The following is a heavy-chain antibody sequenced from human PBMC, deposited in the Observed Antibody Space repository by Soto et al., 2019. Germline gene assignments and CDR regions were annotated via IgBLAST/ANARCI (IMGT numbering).Heavy chain of an antibody. J-gene: IGHJ4*02. CDR1: GYTFTSYY. Sequence: QVQLVQSGAEVKKPGASVKVSCKASGYTFTSYYMHWVRQAPGQGLEWMGIINPSGGSTSYAQKFQGRVTMTRDTSTSTVYMELSSLRSDDTAVYYCARDGRSSYSSAWYYFDYWGQGTLVTVSS. V-gene: IGHV1-46*01. CDR3: ARDGRSSYSSAWYYFDY. D-gene: IGHD6-19*01. CDR2: INPSGGST.